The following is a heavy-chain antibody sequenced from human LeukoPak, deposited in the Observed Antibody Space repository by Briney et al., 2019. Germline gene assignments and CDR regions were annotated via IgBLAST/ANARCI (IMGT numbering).Heavy chain of an antibody. J-gene: IGHJ5*02. CDR1: GGSISSSSYY. D-gene: IGHD2-2*01. CDR2: IYYSGST. V-gene: IGHV4-39*07. CDR3: ARGEGSSTSCYWFDP. Sequence: SETLSLTCTVSGGSISSSSYYWGWIRQPPGKGLEWIGSIYYSGSTYYNPSLRSRVTISVDTSKNQFSLKLSSVTAADTAVYYCARGEGSSTSCYWFDPWGQGTLVTVSS.